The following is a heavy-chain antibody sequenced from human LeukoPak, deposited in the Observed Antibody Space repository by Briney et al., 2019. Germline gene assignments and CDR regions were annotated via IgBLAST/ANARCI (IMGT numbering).Heavy chain of an antibody. CDR2: ISSSSSYI. Sequence: PGGSLRLSCAASGFTFSSYSMNWVRQAPGKGLEWVSSISSSSSYIYYADSVKGRFTISRDNAKNSLYLQMNSLRAEDTAVYYCAKVSGYDPNLYYNYMDVWGKGTTVTISS. V-gene: IGHV3-21*01. J-gene: IGHJ6*03. D-gene: IGHD5-12*01. CDR1: GFTFSSYS. CDR3: AKVSGYDPNLYYNYMDV.